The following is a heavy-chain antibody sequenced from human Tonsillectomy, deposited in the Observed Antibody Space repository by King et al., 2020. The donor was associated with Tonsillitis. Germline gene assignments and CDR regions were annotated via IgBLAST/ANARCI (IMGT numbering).Heavy chain of an antibody. CDR1: GFTFSSYG. CDR3: AKDRWSFSARYCSSTSCSHYYYGMDV. Sequence: VQLVESGGGVVQPGRSLRLSCAASGFTFSSYGMHWVRQAPGKGLEWVAVISYDGSNKYYADSVKGRFTISRDNSKNTLYLQMNSLRAEDTAVYYCAKDRWSFSARYCSSTSCSHYYYGMDVWGQGTTVTVSS. J-gene: IGHJ6*02. CDR2: ISYDGSNK. V-gene: IGHV3-30*18. D-gene: IGHD2-2*01.